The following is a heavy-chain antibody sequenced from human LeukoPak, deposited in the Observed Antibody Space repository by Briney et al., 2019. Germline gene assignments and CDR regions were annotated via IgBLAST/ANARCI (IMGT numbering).Heavy chain of an antibody. CDR3: ARVEARFDIVATIDY. V-gene: IGHV4-31*03. CDR1: GGSISSGGYD. J-gene: IGHJ4*02. CDR2: IYYSGST. Sequence: PSQTLSLTCTVSGGSISSGGYDWRWIRQHPGKGLEGFGYIYYSGSTYYNPSLKSRVTISVDTSKNQFSLKLSSVTAADTAVYYCARVEARFDIVATIDYWGQGTLVTVSS. D-gene: IGHD5-12*01.